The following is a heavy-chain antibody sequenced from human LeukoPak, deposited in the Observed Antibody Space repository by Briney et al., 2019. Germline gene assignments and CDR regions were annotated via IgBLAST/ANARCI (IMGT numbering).Heavy chain of an antibody. D-gene: IGHD3-16*02. J-gene: IGHJ4*02. CDR3: ARVIYDYVWGSYRYLDYFDY. CDR2: IYYSGST. CDR1: GGSISSSSYY. V-gene: IGHV4-39*01. Sequence: SETLSLTCTVSGGSISSSSYYWGWIRQPPGEGLEWIGSIYYSGSTYYNPSLKSRVTISVDTSKNQFSLKLSSVTAADTAVYYCARVIYDYVWGSYRYLDYFDYWGQGTLVTVSS.